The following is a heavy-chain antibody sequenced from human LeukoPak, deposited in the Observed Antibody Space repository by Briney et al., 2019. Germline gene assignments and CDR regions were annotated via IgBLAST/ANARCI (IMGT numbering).Heavy chain of an antibody. CDR1: GFTFSSYA. CDR2: IKSKTDGGTT. J-gene: IGHJ4*02. D-gene: IGHD2-21*02. Sequence: GGSLRLSCAASGFTFSSYAMSWVRQAPGKGLEWVGRIKSKTDGGTTDYAAPVKGRFTISRDDSKNTLYLQMNSLKTEDTAVYYCTTDLIAIAYCGGDCYSFWGQGTLVTVSS. CDR3: TTDLIAIAYCGGDCYSF. V-gene: IGHV3-15*01.